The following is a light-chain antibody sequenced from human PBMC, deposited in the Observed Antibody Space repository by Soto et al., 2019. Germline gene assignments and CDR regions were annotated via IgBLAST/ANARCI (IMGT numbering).Light chain of an antibody. V-gene: IGKV3-15*01. Sequence: ELLMTQSPATLSVSPGERATLSCRSSQSVSSNLAWYQQKPGQAPRLLIQGASTRATGVPARFSGSGSGTEFTLTISSLQSEDFAVYYCQQYNSWPFTVGPGNKVDIK. CDR2: GAS. J-gene: IGKJ3*01. CDR1: QSVSSN. CDR3: QQYNSWPFT.